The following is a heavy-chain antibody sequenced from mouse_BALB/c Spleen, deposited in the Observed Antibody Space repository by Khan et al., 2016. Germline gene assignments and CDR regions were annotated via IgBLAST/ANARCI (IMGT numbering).Heavy chain of an antibody. V-gene: IGHV1-87*01. CDR2: IYPGDGDT. Sequence: QVQLKQSGAELARPGASVRLSCKASGYTSANYWMQWVKQRPGQGLEWIGSIYPGDGDTRYSQKFKDKATLTADKSSSSAYMHLRSVASEDSAVSSCADALFVYWGQGTLVTVSA. J-gene: IGHJ3*01. CDR1: GYTSANYW. CDR3: ADALFVY.